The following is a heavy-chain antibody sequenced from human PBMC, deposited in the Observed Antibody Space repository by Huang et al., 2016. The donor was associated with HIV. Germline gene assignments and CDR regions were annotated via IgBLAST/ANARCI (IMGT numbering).Heavy chain of an antibody. Sequence: QVQLVESGGGLVKPEGSLRLSCAASGFTFSDYYMAWIRQAPGKGREGISYISNTGDTIDYADSVRDRFTISRDNAKKSLSLQINSLRADDTAVYYCARGRYRLHPWGQGALVVVSS. CDR3: ARGRYRLHP. V-gene: IGHV3-11*01. J-gene: IGHJ5*02. CDR1: GFTFSDYY. CDR2: ISNTGDTI. D-gene: IGHD2-15*01.